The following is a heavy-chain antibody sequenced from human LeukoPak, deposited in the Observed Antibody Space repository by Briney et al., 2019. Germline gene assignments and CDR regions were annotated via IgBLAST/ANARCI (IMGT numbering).Heavy chain of an antibody. V-gene: IGHV5-51*01. CDR3: ARQRSGYMNGLDV. Sequence: GESLKISCNGSGYKFPNYWIGWVRQMPGKGLEWMGTIYPGDSDTRYSPSFQGQVTISADKSINTAYLQWSSLKASDTAMYYCARQRSGYMNGLDVWGQGTTVIVSS. J-gene: IGHJ6*02. CDR1: GYKFPNYW. D-gene: IGHD3-3*01. CDR2: IYPGDSDT.